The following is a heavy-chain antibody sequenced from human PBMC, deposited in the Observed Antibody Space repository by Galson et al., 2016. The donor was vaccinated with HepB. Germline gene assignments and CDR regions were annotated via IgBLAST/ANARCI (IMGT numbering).Heavy chain of an antibody. Sequence: SVKVSCKVSGYTLTELSMHWVRQAPGKGLEWMGGFDPIDGELMYAQKFQGRVTMTEDTSIDTAYLELSSLRSEDTAVYYCATAGGGSYFLFLEHWGQGTLVTVSS. V-gene: IGHV1-24*01. CDR1: GYTLTELS. J-gene: IGHJ1*01. D-gene: IGHD1-26*01. CDR3: ATAGGGSYFLFLEH. CDR2: FDPIDGEL.